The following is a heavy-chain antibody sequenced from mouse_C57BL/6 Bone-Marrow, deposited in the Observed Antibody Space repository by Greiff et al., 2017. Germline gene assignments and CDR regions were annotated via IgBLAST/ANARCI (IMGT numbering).Heavy chain of an antibody. V-gene: IGHV1-64*01. Sequence: QVQLQQPGAELVKPGASVKLSCKAYGYTFTGYWMHWVKQRPGQGLEWIGMIHPNSGSTNYNEKFKSKATLTVDKSSSTAYMQLSSLTSEDSAVYYCARAYGSSYRFDYWGQGTTLTVSS. J-gene: IGHJ2*01. CDR2: IHPNSGST. CDR3: ARAYGSSYRFDY. D-gene: IGHD1-1*01. CDR1: GYTFTGYW.